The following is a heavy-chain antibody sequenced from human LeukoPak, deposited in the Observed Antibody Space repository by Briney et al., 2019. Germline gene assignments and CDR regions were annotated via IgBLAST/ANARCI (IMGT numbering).Heavy chain of an antibody. Sequence: GRSLRLSCAASGFTFSSYSMNWVRQAPGKGLEWVSSISSSSSYIYYADSVKGRFTISRDNAKNSPYLQMNSLRAEDTAVYYCARATYSSGHNYFDYWGQGTLVTVSS. V-gene: IGHV3-21*01. CDR1: GFTFSSYS. CDR3: ARATYSSGHNYFDY. J-gene: IGHJ4*02. D-gene: IGHD6-19*01. CDR2: ISSSSSYI.